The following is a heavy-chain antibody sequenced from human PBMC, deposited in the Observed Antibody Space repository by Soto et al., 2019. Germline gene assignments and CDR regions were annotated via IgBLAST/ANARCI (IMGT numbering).Heavy chain of an antibody. Sequence: PSETLSLTCAVYGGSFSGYYWSWIRQPPGKGLEWIGEINHSGSTNYNPSLKSRVTISVDTSKNQFSLKLSSVTAADTAVYYCARAGELDTIFGVVINDWGQGTLVTVSS. V-gene: IGHV4-34*01. CDR2: INHSGST. D-gene: IGHD3-3*01. CDR1: GGSFSGYY. CDR3: ARAGELDTIFGVVIND. J-gene: IGHJ4*02.